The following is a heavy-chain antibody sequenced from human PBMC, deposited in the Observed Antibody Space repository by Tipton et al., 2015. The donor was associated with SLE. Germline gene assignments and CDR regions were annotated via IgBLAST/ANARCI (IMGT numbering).Heavy chain of an antibody. CDR2: INPGGGRA. CDR3: ARGGIFGLFALDF. J-gene: IGHJ4*02. V-gene: IGHV1-46*01. D-gene: IGHD3-3*01. Sequence: QVQLVQSGAEVKKPRASVKISCKTSGYTFTSNYIHWVRQAPGQGLEWMGIINPGGGRATYSQKFQGRVTMTRDTSASTVDMELSSLRSEDSALYYCARGGIFGLFALDFWGQGTLVTVSS. CDR1: GYTFTSNY.